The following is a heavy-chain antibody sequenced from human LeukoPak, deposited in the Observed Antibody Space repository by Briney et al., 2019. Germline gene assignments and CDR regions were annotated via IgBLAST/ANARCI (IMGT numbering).Heavy chain of an antibody. CDR1: GYTFTGYY. Sequence: ASVTVSCTASGYTFTGYYMHWVRQAPGQGLEWMGWINPISGGTNYAPKFQSRVTMPRDPSISTAYLELSRLRSDDTAVYYCARGVAYCGGDCYSDYYYGMDVWGQGTTVTVSS. CDR2: INPISGGT. D-gene: IGHD2-21*02. J-gene: IGHJ6*02. CDR3: ARGVAYCGGDCYSDYYYGMDV. V-gene: IGHV1-2*02.